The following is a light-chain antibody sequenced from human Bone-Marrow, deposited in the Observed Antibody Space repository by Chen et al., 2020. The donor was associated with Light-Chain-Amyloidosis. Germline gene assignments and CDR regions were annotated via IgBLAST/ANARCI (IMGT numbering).Light chain of an antibody. CDR1: SGSIATNY. CDR2: EED. V-gene: IGLV6-57*01. J-gene: IGLJ3*02. Sequence: FMLTQPHSVSESPGKTVIISCTRSSGSIATNYVQWYQQRPGSSPTTVIYEEDQRPSGVPDRFSGSIARSSNSASLTISGLKTEDEADYYCQSYQGSSQGVFGGGTKLTIL. CDR3: QSYQGSSQGV.